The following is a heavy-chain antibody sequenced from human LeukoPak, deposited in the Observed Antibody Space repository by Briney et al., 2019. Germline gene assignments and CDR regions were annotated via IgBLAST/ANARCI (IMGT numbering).Heavy chain of an antibody. D-gene: IGHD3-9*01. CDR2: ICYSCGNT. CDR3: AKDLHGELRYLDWLFSACDS. Sequence: GGSLRLSCAASGFTFSSYAMSWVRQAPGKGLEWVSAICYSCGNTYYADSVKGRFTISRDNSKNTLYLQMNSLRAEDTAVYYCAKDLHGELRYLDWLFSACDSWGQGTMVSVCS. V-gene: IGHV3-23*01. CDR1: GFTFSSYA. J-gene: IGHJ3*02.